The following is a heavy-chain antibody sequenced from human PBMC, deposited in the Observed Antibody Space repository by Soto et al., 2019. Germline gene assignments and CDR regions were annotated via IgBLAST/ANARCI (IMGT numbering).Heavy chain of an antibody. CDR3: VRDGTKTVRDWFDP. CDR1: GASISGFY. CDR2: IYATGTT. D-gene: IGHD1-1*01. Sequence: QVQLQESGPGLVKPSETLSLTCPVSGASISGFYWSWIRKSAGKGLEWIGRIYATGTTDYNPSLKSRGMMSVDTPKKQFSMKLRSVTAAGTAVYDCVRDGTKTVRDWFDPGGQGISVTVSS. V-gene: IGHV4-4*07. J-gene: IGHJ5*02.